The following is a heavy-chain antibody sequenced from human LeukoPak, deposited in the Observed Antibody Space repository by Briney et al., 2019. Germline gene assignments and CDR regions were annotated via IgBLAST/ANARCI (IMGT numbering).Heavy chain of an antibody. CDR1: GLTFDTYW. J-gene: IGHJ6*03. D-gene: IGHD6-13*01. V-gene: IGHV3-7*01. Sequence: PGGSLRLSCIASGLTFDTYWMMWVRQAPGKGLEWVANINQDGSEKYYVDSVKGRFTISRDNAKNSLYLQMNSLRAEDTAVYYCARGETVAAAGIYYYMDVWGKGTTVTVSS. CDR2: INQDGSEK. CDR3: ARGETVAAAGIYYYMDV.